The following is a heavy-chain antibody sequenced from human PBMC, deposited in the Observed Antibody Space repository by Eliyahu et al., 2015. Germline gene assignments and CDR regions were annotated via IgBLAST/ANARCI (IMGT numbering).Heavy chain of an antibody. D-gene: IGHD6-19*01. J-gene: IGHJ4*02. Sequence: QVTLRESGPALVKPTQTLTLTCTXSGFSXSTSGXCVXWIRQPPGKXLEWLARIDWDDDKYYSTSLKTRLTISKDTSKNQVVLTMTNMDPVDTATYYCARIAVAGTLNFDYWGQGTLVTVSS. CDR3: ARIAVAGTLNFDY. CDR2: IDWDDDK. V-gene: IGHV2-70*15. CDR1: GFSXSTSGXC.